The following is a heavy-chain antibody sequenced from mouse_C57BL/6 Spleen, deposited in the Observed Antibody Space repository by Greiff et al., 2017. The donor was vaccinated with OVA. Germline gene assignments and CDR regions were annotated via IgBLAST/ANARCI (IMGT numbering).Heavy chain of an antibody. Sequence: QVQLQQPGAELVRPGSSVKLSCKASGYTFTSYWMHWVKQRPIQGLEWIGNIDPSDSETHYNQKFKDKATLTVDESSSTAYMQLSSLTSEDSAVYYCARSYYDYDGAWFAYWGQGTLVTVSA. D-gene: IGHD2-4*01. CDR1: GYTFTSYW. V-gene: IGHV1-52*01. CDR2: IDPSDSET. CDR3: ARSYYDYDGAWFAY. J-gene: IGHJ3*01.